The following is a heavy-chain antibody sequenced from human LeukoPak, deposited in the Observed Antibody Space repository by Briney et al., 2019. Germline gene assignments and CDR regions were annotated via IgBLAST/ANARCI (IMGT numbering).Heavy chain of an antibody. J-gene: IGHJ4*02. CDR1: GFTVSSNS. Sequence: PGGSLSLSCAAFGFTVSSNSTNWVRQAPGKGLVWVSRANGDGSSTNYADSVKGRFTISRDNARNTLYLQMNTLTAEDTAVYYCERAGYSSGADYWGQGTLVTVSS. D-gene: IGHD5-18*01. CDR3: ERAGYSSGADY. CDR2: ANGDGSST. V-gene: IGHV3-74*01.